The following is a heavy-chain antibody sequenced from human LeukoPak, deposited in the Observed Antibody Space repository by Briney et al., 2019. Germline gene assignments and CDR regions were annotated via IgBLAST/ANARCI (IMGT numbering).Heavy chain of an antibody. V-gene: IGHV4-30-4*01. Sequence: PSQTLSLTCTVSGGSISSGDYYWSWIRQPPGKGLEWIGYIYYSGSTYYNPSLKSRVTISVDTSKNQFSLKLSSVTAADTAVYYCARDSTGYSNPFDYWGQGTLVTVFS. CDR1: GGSISSGDYY. CDR2: IYYSGST. D-gene: IGHD3-9*01. J-gene: IGHJ4*02. CDR3: ARDSTGYSNPFDY.